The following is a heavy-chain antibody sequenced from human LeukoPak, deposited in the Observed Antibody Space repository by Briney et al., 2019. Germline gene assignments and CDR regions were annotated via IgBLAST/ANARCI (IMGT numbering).Heavy chain of an antibody. D-gene: IGHD3-10*01. Sequence: SLRLSCAASGFTFDDYAMHWVRQAPGQGLEWVSGISWNSGSIGYADSVKGRFTISRDNAKNSLYLQMNSLRAEDTALYYCTTDAPYYGSGSFSDYWGQGTLVTVSS. CDR2: ISWNSGSI. CDR3: TTDAPYYGSGSFSDY. J-gene: IGHJ4*02. CDR1: GFTFDDYA. V-gene: IGHV3-9*01.